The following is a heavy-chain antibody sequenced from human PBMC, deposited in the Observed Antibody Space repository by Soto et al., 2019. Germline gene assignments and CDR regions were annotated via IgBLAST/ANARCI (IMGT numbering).Heavy chain of an antibody. V-gene: IGHV4-34*01. J-gene: IGHJ6*03. D-gene: IGHD2-21*01. CDR2: INHSGST. Sequence: PSETLSLTCAVYGGSFSGYYWSWIRQPPGKGLEWIGEINHSGSTNYNPSLKSRVTISVDTSKNQFSLKLSSVTAADTAVYYCARGGHIVVVVGVTLQNYYYMDVWGKGTTVTVSS. CDR3: ARGGHIVVVVGVTLQNYYYMDV. CDR1: GGSFSGYY.